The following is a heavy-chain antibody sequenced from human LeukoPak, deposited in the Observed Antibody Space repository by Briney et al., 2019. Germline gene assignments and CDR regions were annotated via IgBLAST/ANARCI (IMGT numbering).Heavy chain of an antibody. Sequence: ASVKVSCKASGYTFTSYDINWVRQATGQGLEWMGWMNPNSGNTGYAQKFQGRVTLTRDTSISTAYMEVSSLRSGDTAVYYCARGASRSFDYWGQGALVTVSS. CDR2: MNPNSGNT. V-gene: IGHV1-8*03. CDR1: GYTFTSYD. CDR3: ARGASRSFDY. J-gene: IGHJ4*02.